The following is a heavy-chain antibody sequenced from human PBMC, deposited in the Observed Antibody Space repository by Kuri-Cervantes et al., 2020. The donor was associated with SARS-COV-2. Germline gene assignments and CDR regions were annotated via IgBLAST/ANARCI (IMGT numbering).Heavy chain of an antibody. Sequence: SETLSLTCTVSGGSISSSISSSSYYWGWIRQPPRKGLEWIGSIYYSGSTYYNPSLKSRVTISVDTSKNQFSLKPSSVTAADTAVYYCARRSTSITIFGVVNINPFDYWGQGTLVTVSS. V-gene: IGHV4-39*01. CDR3: ARRSTSITIFGVVNINPFDY. J-gene: IGHJ4*02. D-gene: IGHD3-3*01. CDR2: IYYSGST. CDR1: GGSISSSISSSSYY.